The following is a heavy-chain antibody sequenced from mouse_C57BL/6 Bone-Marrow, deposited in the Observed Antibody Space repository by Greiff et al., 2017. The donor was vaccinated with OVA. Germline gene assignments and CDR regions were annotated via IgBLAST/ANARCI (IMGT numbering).Heavy chain of an antibody. J-gene: IGHJ4*01. Sequence: VKLVESGGGLVKTGGSLKLSCAASGFTFSDYGMHWVRQAPEKGLAWVAYISGGSSTIYYADTVKGRFTISRDNAKNTLFLKMTSLRSEDTAMYYCASYYDYGGPLLDYWSQGTSVTVAS. CDR2: ISGGSSTI. V-gene: IGHV5-17*01. CDR3: ASYYDYGGPLLDY. D-gene: IGHD2-4*01. CDR1: GFTFSDYG.